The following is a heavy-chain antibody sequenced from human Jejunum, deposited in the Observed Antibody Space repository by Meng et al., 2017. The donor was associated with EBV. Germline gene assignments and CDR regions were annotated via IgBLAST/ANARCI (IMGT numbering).Heavy chain of an antibody. Sequence: RPQEPGPGLVKPSETLSLTCTVSGGSVNSGNVYWSWIRQPPGKGLEWIGYIYYSGSTNYIPSLKSRVTISLDTSKNQFSLKLSSVTAADTAVYYCAGLRYSGYDRAFDYWGQGALVTVSS. J-gene: IGHJ4*02. V-gene: IGHV4-61*01. CDR1: GGSVNSGNVY. CDR3: AGLRYSGYDRAFDY. CDR2: IYYSGST. D-gene: IGHD5-12*01.